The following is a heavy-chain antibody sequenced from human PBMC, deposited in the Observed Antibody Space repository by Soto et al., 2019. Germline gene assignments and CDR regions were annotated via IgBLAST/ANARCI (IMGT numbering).Heavy chain of an antibody. Sequence: LKISCKGSGYSFTSYWIGGVRQMPVKGLEWMGIIYPGDSDTRYSPSFQGQVTISADKSISTAYLQWSSLKASDTAMYYCARRVAAAAVPNWFDPWGQGILVTVSS. D-gene: IGHD6-13*01. CDR2: IYPGDSDT. CDR1: GYSFTSYW. CDR3: ARRVAAAAVPNWFDP. V-gene: IGHV5-51*01. J-gene: IGHJ5*02.